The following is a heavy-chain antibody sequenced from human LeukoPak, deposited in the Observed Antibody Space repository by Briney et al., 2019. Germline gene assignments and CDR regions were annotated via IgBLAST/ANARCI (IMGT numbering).Heavy chain of an antibody. CDR1: GGSIYNSY. CDR2: IYYSGTT. V-gene: IGHV4-59*01. Sequence: SETLSLTCTVSGGSIYNSYWSWIRQPPGKGLEWIGYIYYSGTTNYNPSLKSRVTISVDTSKNQFSLKLSSVTAADTAVYYCARDLGLGIEVWYFDLWGRGTLVTVSS. J-gene: IGHJ2*01. D-gene: IGHD3-16*01. CDR3: ARDLGLGIEVWYFDL.